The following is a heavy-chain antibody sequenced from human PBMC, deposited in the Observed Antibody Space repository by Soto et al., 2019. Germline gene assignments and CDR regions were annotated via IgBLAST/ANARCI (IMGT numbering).Heavy chain of an antibody. CDR1: GFTFSSYG. CDR3: AKLSFQTLAAGMDV. Sequence: PGWSLRLSCAASGFTFSSYGMHWVRQAPGKGLEWVAVISYDGSNKYYADSVKGRFTISRDNSKNTLYLQMNSLRAEDTAVYYCAKLSFQTLAAGMDVWGQGTPVTSPQ. J-gene: IGHJ6*01. D-gene: IGHD3-16*01. CDR2: ISYDGSNK. V-gene: IGHV3-30*18.